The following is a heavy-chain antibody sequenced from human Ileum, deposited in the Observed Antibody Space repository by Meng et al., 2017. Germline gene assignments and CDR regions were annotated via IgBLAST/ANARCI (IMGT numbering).Heavy chain of an antibody. V-gene: IGHV3-23*01. J-gene: IGHJ4*02. Sequence: GESLKISCAASGIIFTNYGMAWVRQAPGKGLEWVSVISGRGDATYYADSVKGRFTISRDNSKNTVYLQINSLRDEDTAVYYCAKHKSAMAPLGYNSWGQGTLVTVSS. CDR2: ISGRGDAT. CDR3: AKHKSAMAPLGYNS. CDR1: GIIFTNYG. D-gene: IGHD5-18*01.